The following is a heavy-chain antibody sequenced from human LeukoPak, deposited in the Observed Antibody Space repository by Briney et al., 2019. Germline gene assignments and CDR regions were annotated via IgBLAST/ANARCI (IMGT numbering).Heavy chain of an antibody. D-gene: IGHD1-7*01. Sequence: PSETLSLTCAVSGGSISSGGYSWSWIRQPPGKGLEWIGYIYHSGSTYYNPSLKSRVTISVDRSKNQFSLKLSSVTAADTAVYYCASLSRKNYYFDYWGQGILVTVSS. CDR1: GGSISSGGYS. CDR2: IYHSGST. CDR3: ASLSRKNYYFDY. V-gene: IGHV4-30-2*01. J-gene: IGHJ4*02.